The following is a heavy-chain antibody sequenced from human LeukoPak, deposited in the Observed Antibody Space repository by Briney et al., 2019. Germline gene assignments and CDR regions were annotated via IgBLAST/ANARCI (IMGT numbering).Heavy chain of an antibody. CDR1: GGSISSYY. CDR3: AREGITIFGVVIPYYMDV. D-gene: IGHD3-3*01. J-gene: IGHJ6*03. Sequence: PSETLSLTCTVSGGSISSYYWSWIRQPAGKGLEWIGRIYGSGGTNYNSSLKSRVTMSADTSKNQSSLKLSSVTAADTAVYYCAREGITIFGVVIPYYMDVWGKGTTVTVSS. CDR2: IYGSGGT. V-gene: IGHV4-4*07.